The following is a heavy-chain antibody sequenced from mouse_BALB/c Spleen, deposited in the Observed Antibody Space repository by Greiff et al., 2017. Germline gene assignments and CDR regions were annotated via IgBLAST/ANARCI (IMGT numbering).Heavy chain of an antibody. CDR3: ARQDGNSLFDY. CDR2: ISSGGSYT. Sequence: DVMLVESGGDLVKPGGSLKLSCAASGFTFSSYGMSWVRQTPDKRLEWVATISSGGSYTYYPDSVKGRFTISRDNAKNTLYLQMSSLKSEDTAMYYCARQDGNSLFDYWGQGTTLTVSS. CDR1: GFTFSSYG. D-gene: IGHD2-1*01. V-gene: IGHV5-6*02. J-gene: IGHJ2*01.